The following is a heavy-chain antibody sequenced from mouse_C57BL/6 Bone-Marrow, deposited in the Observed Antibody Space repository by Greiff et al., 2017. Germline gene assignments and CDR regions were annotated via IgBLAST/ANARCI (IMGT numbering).Heavy chain of an antibody. CDR2: IWSGGST. V-gene: IGHV2-2*01. CDR3: ARNSHYYGSSFLYWYFDV. Sequence: VQLQQSGPGLVQPSQSLSITCTVSGFSLTSYGVHWVRQSPGKGLEWLGVIWSGGSTDYNAAFISRLSISKDNSKSQVFFKMNSLQADDTVIYYCARNSHYYGSSFLYWYFDVWGTGTTVTVSS. CDR1: GFSLTSYG. D-gene: IGHD1-1*01. J-gene: IGHJ1*03.